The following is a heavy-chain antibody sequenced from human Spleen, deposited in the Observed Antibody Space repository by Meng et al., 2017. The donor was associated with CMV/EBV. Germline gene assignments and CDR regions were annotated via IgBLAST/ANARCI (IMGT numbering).Heavy chain of an antibody. CDR3: ARDLVGYDAFDV. CDR2: INPDGGST. Sequence: ASVNVSYKASGYTFITYYIHWVRQAPGQGLEWMGRINPDGGSTTYSQKFQGGVTLTSDTSTNTVYMELSRLRYEDTAVYYCARDLVGYDAFDVWGQGTMVTVSS. D-gene: IGHD3-22*01. CDR1: GYTFITYY. J-gene: IGHJ3*01. V-gene: IGHV1-46*01.